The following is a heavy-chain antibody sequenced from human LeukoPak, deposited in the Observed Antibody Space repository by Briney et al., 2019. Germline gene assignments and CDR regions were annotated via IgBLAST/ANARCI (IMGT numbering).Heavy chain of an antibody. CDR2: INHSGST. CDR1: GYSISSGYY. CDR3: ARDGLSFHSSGEIDY. J-gene: IGHJ4*02. D-gene: IGHD3-10*01. V-gene: IGHV4-38-2*02. Sequence: SETLSLTCTVSGYSISSGYYWGWIRQPPGQGLEWVGNINHSGSTYYNPSLKSRVTISVDTSKNQFSLRLSSVTAADTAVYFCARDGLSFHSSGEIDYWGQGTLVTVSS.